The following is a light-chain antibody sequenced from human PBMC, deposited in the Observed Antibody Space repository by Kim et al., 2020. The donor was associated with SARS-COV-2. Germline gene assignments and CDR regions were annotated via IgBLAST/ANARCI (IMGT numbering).Light chain of an antibody. J-gene: IGLJ1*01. CDR2: YDS. CDR1: NIGSKS. CDR3: QVWDSSSDHNYV. V-gene: IGLV3-21*04. Sequence: PGKTARINGGGNNIGSKSVHWYQQKPGQAPVLVIYYDSDRPSGIPERFSGSNSGNTATLTISRVEAGDEADYYCQVWDSSSDHNYVFGTGTKVTVL.